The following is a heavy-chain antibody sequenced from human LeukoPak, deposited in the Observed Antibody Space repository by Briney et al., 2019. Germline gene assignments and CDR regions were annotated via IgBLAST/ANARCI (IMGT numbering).Heavy chain of an antibody. Sequence: SETLSLTCTVSGGSTSSYYWSWIRQPPGKGLEWIGYIYYSGSTNYNPSLKSRVTISVDTSKNQFSLKLSSVTAADTAVYYCARDNLGDFDYWGQGTLVTVSS. CDR1: GGSTSSYY. J-gene: IGHJ4*02. D-gene: IGHD4-17*01. CDR3: ARDNLGDFDY. CDR2: IYYSGST. V-gene: IGHV4-59*01.